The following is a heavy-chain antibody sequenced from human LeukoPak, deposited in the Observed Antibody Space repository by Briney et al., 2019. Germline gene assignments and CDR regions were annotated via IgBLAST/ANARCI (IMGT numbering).Heavy chain of an antibody. CDR3: AKDPEKGLAVARLEH. D-gene: IGHD6-19*01. J-gene: IGHJ5*02. CDR1: GFTFSSYG. Sequence: GGSLRLSCAASGFTFSSYGTHWVRQAPGKGLEWVAFIRYDGIYKYYADSVKGRFTIFRDKSKTTLFLQMDSLRAEDTAVYYCAKDPEKGLAVARLEHWGQGTLVTVSS. V-gene: IGHV3-30*02. CDR2: IRYDGIYK.